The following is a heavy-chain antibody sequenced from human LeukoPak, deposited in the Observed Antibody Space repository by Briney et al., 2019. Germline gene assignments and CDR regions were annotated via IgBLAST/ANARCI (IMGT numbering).Heavy chain of an antibody. V-gene: IGHV4-30-4*01. CDR1: GGSITSGEHY. CDR3: ARDQYDSSSYFLGNDY. D-gene: IGHD3-22*01. J-gene: IGHJ4*02. CDR2: VAYTGST. Sequence: KTSETLSLTCTVSGGSITSGEHYCSWIRQPPGKGLEWIGYVAYTGSTNYNPSLSSRVTMSVDTSKNQFPLKLSSVTAADTAVYYCARDQYDSSSYFLGNDYWGQGILVTVSS.